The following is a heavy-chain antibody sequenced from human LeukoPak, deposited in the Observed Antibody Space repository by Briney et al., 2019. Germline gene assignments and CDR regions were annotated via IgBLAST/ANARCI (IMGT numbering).Heavy chain of an antibody. CDR2: SYHSGNT. V-gene: IGHV4-38-2*02. CDR3: ARESTNQYYFDY. J-gene: IGHJ4*02. D-gene: IGHD1-14*01. CDR1: GYSISTGYY. Sequence: PSETLSLTCTVSGYSISTGYYCGWIRQPPGKELEWIGRSYHSGNTYYNPSLKTRVTISIYTSKNHFSMNLSSVTAAHTAVYYCARESTNQYYFDYWGQGTLVTVSS.